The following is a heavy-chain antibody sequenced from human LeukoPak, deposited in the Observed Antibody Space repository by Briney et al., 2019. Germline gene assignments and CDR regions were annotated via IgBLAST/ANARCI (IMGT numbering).Heavy chain of an antibody. J-gene: IGHJ3*02. D-gene: IGHD6-13*01. V-gene: IGHV4-59*01. CDR1: GGSISSYY. Sequence: SETLSLTCTVSGGSISSYYWSWIRQPPGKGLEWIGYIYCSGSTNYNPSLKSRVTISVDTSKNQFSLKLSSVTAADTAVYYCARYAERYSSSWYFLAFDIWGQGTMVTVSP. CDR2: IYCSGST. CDR3: ARYAERYSSSWYFLAFDI.